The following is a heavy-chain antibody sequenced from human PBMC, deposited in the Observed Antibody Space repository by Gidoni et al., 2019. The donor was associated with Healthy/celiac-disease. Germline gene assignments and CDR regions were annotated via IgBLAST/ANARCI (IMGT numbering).Heavy chain of an antibody. CDR3: ARVGSYCGGDCYHPAYWYFDL. Sequence: EVQLVETGGGLIQPGGSLRLSCAASGFTVSSNYMSWVRQAPGKGLEWVSVIYSGGSTYSADSVKGRFTISRDNSKNTLYLQMNSLRAEDTAVYYCARVGSYCGGDCYHPAYWYFDLWGRGTLVTVSS. J-gene: IGHJ2*01. V-gene: IGHV3-53*02. D-gene: IGHD2-21*02. CDR2: IYSGGST. CDR1: GFTVSSNY.